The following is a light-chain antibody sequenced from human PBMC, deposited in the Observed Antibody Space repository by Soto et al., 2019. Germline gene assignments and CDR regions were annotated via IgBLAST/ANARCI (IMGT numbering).Light chain of an antibody. CDR1: QSVSSN. J-gene: IGKJ1*01. CDR2: GAS. V-gene: IGKV3-15*01. CDR3: QHYNSYSAA. Sequence: ETVMTQSPATLSVSPGEGATLSCRASQSVSSNLVWYQHKPGQAPRLLIYGASTRATDIPDRFSGSGSGTEFTLTISSLQSEDYATYYCQHYNSYSAAFGQGTKVELK.